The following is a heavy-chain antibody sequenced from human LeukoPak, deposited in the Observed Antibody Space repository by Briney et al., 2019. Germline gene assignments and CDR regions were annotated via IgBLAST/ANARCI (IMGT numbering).Heavy chain of an antibody. CDR3: VKSNNLGGDY. CDR1: GFTFSSYG. Sequence: GGSLRLSCAASGFTFSSYGMHWVRQAPGKGLEWVAVIWYDGSNKYYADSVKGRFTISRDNSKKTVYLQMQSLRVEDTAVYYCVKSNNLGGDYWGQGTPVTVSS. D-gene: IGHD1/OR15-1a*01. V-gene: IGHV3-33*06. J-gene: IGHJ4*02. CDR2: IWYDGSNK.